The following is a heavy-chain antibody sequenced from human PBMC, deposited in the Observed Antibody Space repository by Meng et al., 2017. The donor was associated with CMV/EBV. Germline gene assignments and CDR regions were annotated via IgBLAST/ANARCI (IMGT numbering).Heavy chain of an antibody. Sequence: GESLKISCKASGYTFTGYYMHWVRQAPGQGLEWMGWINPNSGGTNYAQKFQGRVTMTRDTPISTAYMELSRLRSDDTAVYYCARGIWFGEPGGMDVWGQGTTVTVSS. CDR3: ARGIWFGEPGGMDV. V-gene: IGHV1-2*02. J-gene: IGHJ6*02. CDR2: INPNSGGT. D-gene: IGHD3-10*01. CDR1: GYTFTGYY.